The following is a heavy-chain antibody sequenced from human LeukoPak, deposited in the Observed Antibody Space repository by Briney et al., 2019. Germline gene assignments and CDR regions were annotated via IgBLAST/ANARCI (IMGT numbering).Heavy chain of an antibody. J-gene: IGHJ4*02. CDR2: ISYDGTDA. V-gene: IGHV3-30-3*01. Sequence: GGSLRLSCAASGFILSTYAMHWVRQAPGKGLEWVAVISYDGTDAYYADSVKGRFTISRDTSKNSLYLQMNSLRAEDTAVFYCARIRGGPIDYWGQGTLVTVSS. CDR1: GFILSTYA. CDR3: ARIRGGPIDY. D-gene: IGHD3-16*01.